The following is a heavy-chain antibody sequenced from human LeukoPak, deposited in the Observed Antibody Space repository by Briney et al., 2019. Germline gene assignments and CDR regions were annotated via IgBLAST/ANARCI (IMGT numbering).Heavy chain of an antibody. CDR2: IYTSGST. Sequence: SETLSPTCTVSGGSISSYYWSWIRQPAGKGLEWIGRIYTSGSTNYNPSLKSRVTMSVDTSKNQFSLKLSSVTAADTAVYYCARGQYSGSYSGAFDIWGQGTMVTVSS. V-gene: IGHV4-4*07. D-gene: IGHD1-26*01. J-gene: IGHJ3*02. CDR3: ARGQYSGSYSGAFDI. CDR1: GGSISSYY.